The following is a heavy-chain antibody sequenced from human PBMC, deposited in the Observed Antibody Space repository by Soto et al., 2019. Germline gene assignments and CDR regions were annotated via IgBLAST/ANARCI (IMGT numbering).Heavy chain of an antibody. Sequence: EVQLVESGGVLVQPGGSLRLSCAASGFTFSTYRMNWVRQAPGKGLEWVSSITSSGSNIYYADSVKGRFTISRDNAKKSLYLQMNSLRDEDTAVYECARDLPGGGIYFDYWGQGTLVTVSS. D-gene: IGHD3-16*01. V-gene: IGHV3-48*02. J-gene: IGHJ4*02. CDR2: ITSSGSNI. CDR1: GFTFSTYR. CDR3: ARDLPGGGIYFDY.